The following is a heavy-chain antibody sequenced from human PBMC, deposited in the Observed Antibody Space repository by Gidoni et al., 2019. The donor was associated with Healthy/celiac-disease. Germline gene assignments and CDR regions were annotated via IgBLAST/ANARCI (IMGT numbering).Heavy chain of an antibody. CDR2: ISYDGSNK. D-gene: IGHD2-2*01. Sequence: HVPLVASGGGVVQPGRSLRLSCAASGFTFICYGMHWVRQAPGKGLEWVAVISYDGSNKYYADSVKGRVTSSRDKSKNTLYLQMNSLRAEDTAVYYCAKEGYCSSTSCYYFDYCGQGTLVTVSS. CDR3: AKEGYCSSTSCYYFDY. J-gene: IGHJ4*02. CDR1: GFTFICYG. V-gene: IGHV3-30*18.